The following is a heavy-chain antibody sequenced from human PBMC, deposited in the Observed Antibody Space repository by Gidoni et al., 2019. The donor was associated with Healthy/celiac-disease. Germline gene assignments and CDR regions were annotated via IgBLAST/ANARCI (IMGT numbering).Heavy chain of an antibody. Sequence: QVQLQESGPGLVKPSETLSLTCTVSGGSISSYYWSWIRQPPGKGLEWIGYIYYSGSTNCNPSLKSRVTISVDTSKNQFSLKLSSVTAADTAVYYCARGPPTWRQPGDGYSGSLINSSDYWGQGTLVTVSS. CDR3: ARGPPTWRQPGDGYSGSLINSSDY. D-gene: IGHD5-18*01. J-gene: IGHJ4*02. CDR1: GGSISSYY. CDR2: IYYSGST. V-gene: IGHV4-59*01.